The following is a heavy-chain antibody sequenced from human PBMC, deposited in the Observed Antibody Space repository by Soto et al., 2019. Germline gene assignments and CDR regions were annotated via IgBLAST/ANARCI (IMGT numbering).Heavy chain of an antibody. V-gene: IGHV4-31*03. J-gene: IGHJ4*02. CDR2: IYYSGST. CDR1: GASISSGTYY. D-gene: IGHD2-2*01. CDR3: ARETLGYCSTTGCLKIDN. Sequence: QVQLQESGPGLVKPSQTLSLTCTVSGASISSGTYYWSWIRQHPGKGLEWIGYIYYSGSTYYNPSLRSRVSMSVDTSKSQFSLKLSSVTAADTAMYYCARETLGYCSTTGCLKIDNWGQGTLVTVSS.